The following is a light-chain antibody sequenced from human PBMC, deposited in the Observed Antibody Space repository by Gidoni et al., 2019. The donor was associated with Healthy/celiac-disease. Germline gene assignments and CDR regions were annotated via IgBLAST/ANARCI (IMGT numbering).Light chain of an antibody. CDR2: DAS. V-gene: IGKV1-33*01. Sequence: DIQMTQSPSSLSASVGDRVTITCQASQGISNYLNWYQQKPGKAPKLLIYDASNLQTGVPSRFSGSGSGTDFTFTISSLQPEDIATYYCQQCDSIPHTFGEGTKVEIK. CDR3: QQCDSIPHT. CDR1: QGISNY. J-gene: IGKJ4*01.